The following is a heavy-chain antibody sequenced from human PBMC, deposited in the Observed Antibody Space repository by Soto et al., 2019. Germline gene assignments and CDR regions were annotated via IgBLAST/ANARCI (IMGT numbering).Heavy chain of an antibody. Sequence: SETLSLTCAVYGGSFSGYYWSWIRQPPGKGLEWIGEINHSGSTNYNPSLKSRVTISVDTSKNQFSLKLSSVTAADTAVYYCARGRLGGAVALGPYYFDYWGQGTLVTVSS. CDR1: GGSFSGYY. J-gene: IGHJ4*02. D-gene: IGHD6-19*01. CDR3: ARGRLGGAVALGPYYFDY. CDR2: INHSGST. V-gene: IGHV4-34*01.